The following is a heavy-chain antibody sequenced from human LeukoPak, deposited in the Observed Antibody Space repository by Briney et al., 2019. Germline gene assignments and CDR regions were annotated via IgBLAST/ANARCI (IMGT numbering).Heavy chain of an antibody. D-gene: IGHD3-3*01. Sequence: GGSLRLSCAASGFTFSSYATNWVRQAPGKVPEWVSYIDARSGITYYADSVQGRFTISRDNAQESVFLQMNSLRADDTAVYYCARTYDFGRGPPGDAFDNWGPGTLVTVSS. CDR2: IDARSGIT. CDR1: GFTFSSYA. CDR3: ARTYDFGRGPPGDAFDN. V-gene: IGHV3-48*01. J-gene: IGHJ3*02.